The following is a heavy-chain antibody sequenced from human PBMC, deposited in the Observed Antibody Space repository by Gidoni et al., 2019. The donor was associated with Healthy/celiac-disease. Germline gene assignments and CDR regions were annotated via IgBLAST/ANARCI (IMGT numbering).Heavy chain of an antibody. V-gene: IGHV3-49*05. CDR1: GFTFGDSA. Sequence: EVQLVESGGGLVKPGRSLRLSCTASGFTFGDSAMSWFRQAPGKGLEWVGFIRSKAYGGTTEYAASVKGRFTISRDDSKSIAYLQMNSLKTEDTAVYYCTRDPPNVGYSSSLGGCDYWGQGTLVTVSS. CDR2: IRSKAYGGTT. CDR3: TRDPPNVGYSSSLGGCDY. D-gene: IGHD6-6*01. J-gene: IGHJ4*02.